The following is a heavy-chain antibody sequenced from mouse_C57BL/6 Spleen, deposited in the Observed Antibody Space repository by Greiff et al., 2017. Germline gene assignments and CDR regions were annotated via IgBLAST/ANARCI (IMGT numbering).Heavy chain of an antibody. D-gene: IGHD2-3*01. CDR3: ALDGYYNY. CDR2: ISSGSSTI. Sequence: EVKLVESGGGLVKPGGSLKLSCAASGFTFSDYGMHWVRQAPEKGLEWVAYISSGSSTIYYADTVKGRFTISRDNAKNTLFLHMTSLRSEDTAMYYCALDGYYNYWGQGTTLTVSS. V-gene: IGHV5-17*01. CDR1: GFTFSDYG. J-gene: IGHJ2*01.